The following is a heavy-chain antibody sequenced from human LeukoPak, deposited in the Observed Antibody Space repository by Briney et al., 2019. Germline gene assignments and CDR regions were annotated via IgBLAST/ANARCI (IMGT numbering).Heavy chain of an antibody. V-gene: IGHV3-23*01. D-gene: IGHD5-18*01. CDR2: ISGSGGST. Sequence: PGGSLRLSCAASAFTFSIYAMSWVRQAPGKGLGWVSTISGSGGSTHYADSVKGRFTISRDNSKNTLYLQMNSLRADDTAVYYCVRGYSYGWFDPWGQGTLVTVS. CDR3: VRGYSYGWFDP. J-gene: IGHJ5*02. CDR1: AFTFSIYA.